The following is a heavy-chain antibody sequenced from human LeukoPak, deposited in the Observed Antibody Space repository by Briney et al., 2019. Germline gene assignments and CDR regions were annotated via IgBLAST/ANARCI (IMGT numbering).Heavy chain of an antibody. CDR3: AKDLSSYGDYPENFDY. J-gene: IGHJ4*02. Sequence: PGRSLRLSCAASGFTFSSYGMHWVRQAPGKGLEWVAVISYDGSNKYYADSVKGRFTISRDNSKNALCLQMNSLRAEDTAVYYCAKDLSSYGDYPENFDYWGQGTLVTVSS. V-gene: IGHV3-30*18. CDR2: ISYDGSNK. D-gene: IGHD4-17*01. CDR1: GFTFSSYG.